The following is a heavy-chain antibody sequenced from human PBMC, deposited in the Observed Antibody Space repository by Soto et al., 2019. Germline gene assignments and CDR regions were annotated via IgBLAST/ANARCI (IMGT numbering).Heavy chain of an antibody. CDR3: ARGVHGGYDYDYYYMDV. D-gene: IGHD5-12*01. J-gene: IGHJ6*03. CDR1: GYTFTSYD. CDR2: MNPNSGNT. Sequence: QVQLVQSGAEVKKPGASVKVSCKASGYTFTSYDINWVRQATGQGLEWMGWMNPNSGNTGYAQKFQGRVTMTRNTSISTAYMELSSLSSEDTAVYYCARGVHGGYDYDYYYMDVWGKGTTVTVSS. V-gene: IGHV1-8*01.